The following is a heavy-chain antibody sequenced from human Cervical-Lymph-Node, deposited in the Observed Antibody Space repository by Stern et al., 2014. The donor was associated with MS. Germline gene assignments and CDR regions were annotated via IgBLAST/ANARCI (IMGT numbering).Heavy chain of an antibody. D-gene: IGHD6-13*01. CDR1: GGTFSKFP. CDR2: IFPVFGTP. CDR3: ALSSETSDRWYSLGYDL. Sequence: QVQLVQSGAEVTKPGSSGKGSCKASGGTFSKFPSSWVRQAPGQGIEWMGGIFPVFGTPTYAQEFRGRVTITADVSTSTVYMELSSLRSDDTAVYYCALSSETSDRWYSLGYDLWGQGTLVTVSS. J-gene: IGHJ5*02. V-gene: IGHV1-69*01.